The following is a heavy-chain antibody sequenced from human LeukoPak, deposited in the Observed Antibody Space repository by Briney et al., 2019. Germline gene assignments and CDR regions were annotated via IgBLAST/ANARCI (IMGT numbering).Heavy chain of an antibody. Sequence: ASAKVSCKASGYTFTGYYIHWVRQAPGQGLEWMGRINPNSGGTNYAQKFQGRVTMTRDTSISTAYMELSRLRSDDTALYYCARLRAYTGYHYAYDYWGQGTLVTVSS. CDR2: INPNSGGT. D-gene: IGHD5-12*01. J-gene: IGHJ4*02. CDR1: GYTFTGYY. CDR3: ARLRAYTGYHYAYDY. V-gene: IGHV1-2*06.